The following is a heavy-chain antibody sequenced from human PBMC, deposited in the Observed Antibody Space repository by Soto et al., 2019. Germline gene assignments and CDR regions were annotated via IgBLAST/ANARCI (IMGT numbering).Heavy chain of an antibody. CDR3: ARHRGDFDWESGQFPDY. CDR1: GYSFTNYW. Sequence: PVESLKISCKGSGYSFTNYWIGWVRQMPGKGLEWMGIIYPGDSDTRYSPSFQGQVTISADKSISTAYLQWSSLKASDTAMYYCARHRGDFDWESGQFPDYWGQGTLVTVSS. D-gene: IGHD3-9*01. J-gene: IGHJ4*02. CDR2: IYPGDSDT. V-gene: IGHV5-51*01.